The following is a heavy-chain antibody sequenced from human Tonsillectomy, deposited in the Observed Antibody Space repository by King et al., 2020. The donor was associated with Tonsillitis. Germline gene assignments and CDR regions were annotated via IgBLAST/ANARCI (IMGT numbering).Heavy chain of an antibody. CDR1: GFTFSNAW. CDR3: TTRPGDPEGFDY. Sequence: VQLVESGGGLVKPGGSLRLSCAASGFTFSNAWMNWVRQAPGEGLEWVGRIKSKTDGGKKDYAAPVKGRVTISRDDSKNTLYLQMNSLKTEDTAVYYCTTRPGDPEGFDYWGQGTLVTVSS. J-gene: IGHJ4*02. D-gene: IGHD7-27*01. CDR2: IKSKTDGGKK. V-gene: IGHV3-15*07.